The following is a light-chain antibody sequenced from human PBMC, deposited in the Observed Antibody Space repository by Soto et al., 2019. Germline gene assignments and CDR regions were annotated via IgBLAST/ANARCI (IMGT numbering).Light chain of an antibody. CDR2: GAS. J-gene: IGKJ5*01. V-gene: IGKV3-15*01. Sequence: EIELTQSPGTLSLSAGDTATHSCRGSQSVISNLAWYQQKPGQAPRLLICGASTRATGVAARFSGGGSGTEFTLTFGSLQSADFPFSDCQQYNNWHPITCGQGTRLEIK. CDR1: QSVISN. CDR3: QQYNNWHPIT.